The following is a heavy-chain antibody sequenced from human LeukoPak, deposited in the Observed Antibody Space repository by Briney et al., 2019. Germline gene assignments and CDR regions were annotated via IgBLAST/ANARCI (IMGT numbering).Heavy chain of an antibody. CDR2: IYYSGSA. V-gene: IGHV4-59*01. CDR1: GGSISSYY. CDR3: ARRYFYDYGDYDAFDI. D-gene: IGHD4-17*01. Sequence: SETLSLTCTVSGGSISSYYWSWIRQPPGKGLEWIGYIYYSGSANYNPSLKSRVTISVDTSKNQFSLKLSSVTAADTAVYYCARRYFYDYGDYDAFDIWGQGTMVTVSS. J-gene: IGHJ3*02.